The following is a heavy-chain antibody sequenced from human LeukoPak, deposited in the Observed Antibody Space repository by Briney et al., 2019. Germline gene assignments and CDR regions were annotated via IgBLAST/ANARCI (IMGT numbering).Heavy chain of an antibody. V-gene: IGHV3-53*01. Sequence: GGSLRLSCAASGFSVSSNHMNWVRQAPGKGLEWVSFISSAGTTYYADSVKGRFTISRDNSKNTLYLQMNSLRAEDTAVYYCARVASDSRDWYHFDYWGQGTLVTVSS. CDR3: ARVASDSRDWYHFDY. J-gene: IGHJ4*02. CDR1: GFSVSSNH. D-gene: IGHD2-21*01. CDR2: ISSAGTT.